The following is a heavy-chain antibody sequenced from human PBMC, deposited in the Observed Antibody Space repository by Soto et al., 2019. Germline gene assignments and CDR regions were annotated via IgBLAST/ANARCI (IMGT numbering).Heavy chain of an antibody. Sequence: SETLSLTCTVSGGSISSSIYYWGWIRQPPGKGLEWIGSIYYSGSTYYNPSLKSRVTISVDTSKNQFSLKLSSVTAADTAVYYRARGTTEEALDYWGQGTLVTVSS. CDR1: GGSISSSIYY. CDR2: IYYSGST. CDR3: ARGTTEEALDY. J-gene: IGHJ4*02. D-gene: IGHD1-1*01. V-gene: IGHV4-39*01.